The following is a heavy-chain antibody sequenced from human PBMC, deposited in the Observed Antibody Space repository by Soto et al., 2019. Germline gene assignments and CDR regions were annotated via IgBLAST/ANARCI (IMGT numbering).Heavy chain of an antibody. V-gene: IGHV4-34*01. D-gene: IGHD5-12*01. Sequence: QVQLQQWGAGLLKPSETLSLTCAVNGGSLTGYYWSWIRQPPGKGLEWIGEIKDGGSTNYSPSLKGRATISSDTSNIQFSLKLNSVTAADTAVYYCARGQEGIVSTHWYQGALVTVSS. CDR3: ARGQEGIVSTH. CDR1: GGSLTGYY. J-gene: IGHJ4*02. CDR2: IKDGGST.